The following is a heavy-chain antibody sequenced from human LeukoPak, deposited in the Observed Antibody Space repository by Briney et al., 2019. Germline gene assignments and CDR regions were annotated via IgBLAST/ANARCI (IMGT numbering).Heavy chain of an antibody. CDR3: ARGYCGGTNCLDP. CDR1: GFIFSSYP. J-gene: IGHJ5*02. Sequence: PGGPLRLSCAASGFIFSSYPMNWVRQAPGKGLEWVSSISIGSTNIYYADSVKGRFTSSRDNAKNSLYLQMHSLRVEDTAVYYCARGYCGGTNCLDPWGQGTLVTVSS. D-gene: IGHD2-21*01. CDR2: ISIGSTNI. V-gene: IGHV3-21*01.